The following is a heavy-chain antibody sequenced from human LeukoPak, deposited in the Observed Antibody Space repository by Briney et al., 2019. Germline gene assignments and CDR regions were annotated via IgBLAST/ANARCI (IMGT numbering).Heavy chain of an antibody. D-gene: IGHD3-22*01. CDR2: VYYSGST. J-gene: IGHJ4*02. CDR1: GGSISSSSYY. CDR3: ARGPLGPSSGYLPLDY. Sequence: SETLSLTCTVAGGSISSSSYYWGWIRQPPGKGLEWIGSVYYSGSTYYNPSLKSRVTISVDTSKNQFSLKLSSVTAADTAVYYCARGPLGPSSGYLPLDYWGQGTLVTVSS. V-gene: IGHV4-39*07.